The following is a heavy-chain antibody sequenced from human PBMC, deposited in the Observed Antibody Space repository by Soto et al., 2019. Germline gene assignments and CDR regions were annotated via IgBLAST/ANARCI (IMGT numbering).Heavy chain of an antibody. J-gene: IGHJ5*02. Sequence: ASAKVSCKDSGYTLNSYAMHWVRQAPGQRLEWMGWINAGNGNTKYSQKFQGRVTITRDTSASTAYMELSSLRSEDTAVYYCARLSSAPGFDPWGQGTLVTVSS. CDR1: GYTLNSYA. D-gene: IGHD3-10*01. CDR3: ARLSSAPGFDP. CDR2: INAGNGNT. V-gene: IGHV1-3*01.